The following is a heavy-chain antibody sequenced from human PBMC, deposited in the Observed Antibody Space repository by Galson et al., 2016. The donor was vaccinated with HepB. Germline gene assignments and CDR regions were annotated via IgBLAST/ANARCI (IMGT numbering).Heavy chain of an antibody. V-gene: IGHV1-18*01. CDR3: AREKWETLRFYNPRDV. J-gene: IGHJ6*02. CDR2: ISAYNGQT. Sequence: SAKVSCKASGYAFSNYGVTWVRQAPGQGLEWMGRISAYNGQTNYAQKLQDRVTMTIDKSRSTAYMEVRVLRSDDTAVYDCAREKWETLRFYNPRDVWGQGTTVTVSS. CDR1: GYAFSNYG. D-gene: IGHD3-10*01.